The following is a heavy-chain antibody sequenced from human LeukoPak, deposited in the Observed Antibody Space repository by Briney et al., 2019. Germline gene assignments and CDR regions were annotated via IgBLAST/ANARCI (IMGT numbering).Heavy chain of an antibody. J-gene: IGHJ4*02. D-gene: IGHD6-19*01. CDR1: GFTFSSYW. CDR2: IKSDGSST. Sequence: PGGSLRLSCAASGFTFSSYWMHWVRQAPGKGLVWVSRIKSDGSSTDYADSVKGRFTLSRDNAKNTLYLQMDSLRAEDTAVYYCARSTGWYYSDYWGQGTLVTVSS. V-gene: IGHV3-74*01. CDR3: ARSTGWYYSDY.